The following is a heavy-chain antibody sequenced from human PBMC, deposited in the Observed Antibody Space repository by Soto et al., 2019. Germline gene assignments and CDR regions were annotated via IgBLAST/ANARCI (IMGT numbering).Heavy chain of an antibody. D-gene: IGHD3-3*01. CDR3: ATTYYDFWSGHYYYYGMDV. CDR1: GYSFTSYW. V-gene: IGHV5-51*01. J-gene: IGHJ6*02. CDR2: IYPGDSDT. Sequence: PGESLKISCKGSGYSFTSYWIGWVRQMPGKGLEWMGIIYPGDSDTRYSPSFQGQVTISADKSISTAYLQWSSLKASDTAMYYCATTYYDFWSGHYYYYGMDVWGQGTTVTVSS.